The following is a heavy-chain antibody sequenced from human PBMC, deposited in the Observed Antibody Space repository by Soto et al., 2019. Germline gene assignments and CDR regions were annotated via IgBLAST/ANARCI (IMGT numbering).Heavy chain of an antibody. CDR1: GYTFSTLG. V-gene: IGHV1-18*01. J-gene: IGHJ4*02. CDR3: TRDLGGSSTNFDY. CDR2: ISAYNGNT. Sequence: QVQLVQSGTEVKKPGDSVKVSCKASGYTFSTLGITWVRQAPGQGLEWMGWISAYNGNTNYAQRLQGRVTLTTDTFTSTAYMDLRSLTSDDTAVYYCTRDLGGSSTNFDYWGQGTLVIVSS. D-gene: IGHD3-10*01.